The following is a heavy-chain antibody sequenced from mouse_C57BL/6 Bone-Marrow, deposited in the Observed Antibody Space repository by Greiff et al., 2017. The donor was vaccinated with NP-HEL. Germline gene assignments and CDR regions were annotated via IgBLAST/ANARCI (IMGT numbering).Heavy chain of an antibody. CDR2: ISNLAYSI. D-gene: IGHD1-1*01. CDR3: ARRDYYGSSFYAMDY. Sequence: EVKVVESGGGLVQPGGSLKLSCAASGFTFSDYGMAWVRQAPRKGPEWVAFISNLAYSIYYADTVTGRFTISRENAKNTLYLEMSSLRSEDTAMYYCARRDYYGSSFYAMDYWGQGTSVTVSS. J-gene: IGHJ4*01. V-gene: IGHV5-15*01. CDR1: GFTFSDYG.